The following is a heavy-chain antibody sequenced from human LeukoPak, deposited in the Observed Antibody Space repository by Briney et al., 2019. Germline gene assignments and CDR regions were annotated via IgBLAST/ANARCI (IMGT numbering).Heavy chain of an antibody. J-gene: IGHJ5*02. CDR1: GYTFTSYY. V-gene: IGHV1-46*01. CDR3: ARRGWAVAGTWWFDP. CDR2: INPSGGST. D-gene: IGHD6-19*01. Sequence: GASVKVSCKASGYTFTSYYMHWVRQAPAQGLEWMGIINPSGGSTSYAQKFQGRVTMTRDTSTSTVYMELSSLRSEDTAVYYCARRGWAVAGTWWFDPWGQGTLVTVSS.